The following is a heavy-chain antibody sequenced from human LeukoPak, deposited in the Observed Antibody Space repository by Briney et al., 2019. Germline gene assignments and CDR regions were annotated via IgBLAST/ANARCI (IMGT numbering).Heavy chain of an antibody. J-gene: IGHJ4*02. CDR2: IHYSGST. CDR1: GGSISSYY. Sequence: SETLSLTCTVSGGSISSYYWSWIRQPPGKGLEWIGCIHYSGSTNYNPSLKSRVTISVDTSKNQFSLKLSSVTAADTAVYYCARHSIVGQWLVPFDYWGQGTLVTVSS. D-gene: IGHD6-19*01. V-gene: IGHV4-59*08. CDR3: ARHSIVGQWLVPFDY.